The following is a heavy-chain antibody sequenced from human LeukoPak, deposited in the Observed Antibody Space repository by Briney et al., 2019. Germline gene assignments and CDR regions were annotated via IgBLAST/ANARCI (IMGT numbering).Heavy chain of an antibody. CDR2: ISSSSSYI. J-gene: IGHJ3*02. Sequence: GGSLRLSCAASGFTFSSYSMNWARQAPGKGLEWVSSISSSSSYIYYADSVKGRFTISRDNAKNSLYLQMNSLRAEDTAVYYCARQGSSDAFDIRGQGTMVTVSS. V-gene: IGHV3-21*01. D-gene: IGHD6-6*01. CDR3: ARQGSSDAFDI. CDR1: GFTFSSYS.